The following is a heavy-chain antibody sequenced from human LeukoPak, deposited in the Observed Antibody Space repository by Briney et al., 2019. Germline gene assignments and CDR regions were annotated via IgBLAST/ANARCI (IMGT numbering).Heavy chain of an antibody. V-gene: IGHV4-34*01. Sequence: PSETLSLTCAVYGGSFSGYYWSWIRQPPGKGLEWIGEINHSGSTNYNPSLKSRVTISVDTSKNQFSLKLSSVTAADTAVYYCARRSCSGGSCCSGGYNWFDPWGQGTLVTVSS. CDR3: ARRSCSGGSCCSGGYNWFDP. J-gene: IGHJ5*02. D-gene: IGHD2-15*01. CDR2: INHSGST. CDR1: GGSFSGYY.